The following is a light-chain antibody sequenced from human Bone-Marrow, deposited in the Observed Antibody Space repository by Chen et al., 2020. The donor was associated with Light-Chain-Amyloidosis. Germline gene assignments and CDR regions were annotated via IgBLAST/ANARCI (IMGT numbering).Light chain of an antibody. CDR1: SGDVGTYNY. CDR2: GVS. V-gene: IGLV2-14*01. CDR3: SSFTSSGAYV. Sequence: QSALTQPASVSGSPGQSITISCTGTSGDVGTYNYVSWYQQHQGKAPKVMLYGVSNRPSGVSNRCSGSKSGNTSSLTISGPQAEDESDYSCSSFTSSGAYVFGPGTKVTVL. J-gene: IGLJ1*01.